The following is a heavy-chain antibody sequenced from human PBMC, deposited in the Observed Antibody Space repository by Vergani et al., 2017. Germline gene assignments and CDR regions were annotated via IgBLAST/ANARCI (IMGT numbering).Heavy chain of an antibody. V-gene: IGHV3-7*01. CDR1: GFTFSTYW. J-gene: IGHJ6*02. Sequence: EVQLVESGGGLVQPGGSLRLSCAASGFTFSTYWMSWVRQAPGKGLVWVANMKQDGMAKSYVDSVKDRFTISRDNAKNSLYLQMNSLRAEDTAVYYCARDGYSSSGYPNYDYYGMDVWGQGTTVTVSS. D-gene: IGHD6-13*01. CDR2: MKQDGMAK. CDR3: ARDGYSSSGYPNYDYYGMDV.